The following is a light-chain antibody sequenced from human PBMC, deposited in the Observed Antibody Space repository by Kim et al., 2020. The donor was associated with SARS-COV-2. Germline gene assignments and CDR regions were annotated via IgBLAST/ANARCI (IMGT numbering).Light chain of an antibody. CDR2: GAS. CDR1: QSVSSN. J-gene: IGKJ5*01. Sequence: EIVMTQSPATLSVSPGERATLSCTASQSVSSNLAWYQQKPGQAPSLLIYGASTRATGIPARFSGSGSGTEFTLTISSLQSEDFALYYCQQYNNWPITFGQGTRLEIK. CDR3: QQYNNWPIT. V-gene: IGKV3-15*01.